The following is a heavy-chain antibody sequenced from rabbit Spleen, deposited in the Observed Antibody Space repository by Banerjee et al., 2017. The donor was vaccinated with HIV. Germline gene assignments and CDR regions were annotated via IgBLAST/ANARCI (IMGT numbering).Heavy chain of an antibody. CDR2: IEGGSSAFS. CDR3: ARDSGSSFSSYGMDL. V-gene: IGHV1S40*01. Sequence: QSLEESGGDLVKPGASLTLTCTASGFSSTTNHYLCWVRQAPGKGLEWIACIEGGSSAFSYFASWAKGRFTISKPSSTTVTLQMTSLTVADTATYFCARDSGSSFSSYGMDLWGQGTLVTVS. J-gene: IGHJ6*01. CDR1: GFSSTTNHY. D-gene: IGHD8-1*01.